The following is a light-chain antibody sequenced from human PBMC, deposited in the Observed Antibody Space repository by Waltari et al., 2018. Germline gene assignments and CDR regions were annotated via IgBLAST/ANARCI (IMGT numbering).Light chain of an antibody. J-gene: IGLJ1*01. V-gene: IGLV2-14*03. CDR2: DVT. CDR1: SNAIGVFHH. CDR3: SSYTTSISYV. Sequence: QSALTQPAPVSRSPGQSITIPCTGTSNAIGVFHHDLWDQQHTDKAPKLTIYDVTNRPSGVSDRFSGSKSDYTASLTISGLQAEDEADYYCSSYTTSISYVFGTGTRVTVL.